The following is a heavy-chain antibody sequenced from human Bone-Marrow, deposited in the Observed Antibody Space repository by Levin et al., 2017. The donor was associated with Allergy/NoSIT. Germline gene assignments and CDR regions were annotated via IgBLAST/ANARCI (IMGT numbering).Heavy chain of an antibody. CDR3: AQQLWAAPFYYDDMSV. V-gene: IGHV2-70*12. CDR1: GVSLSTTGMC. D-gene: IGHD1-1*01. CDR2: IHWDDDK. J-gene: IGHJ6*03. Sequence: SGPTLVKPTQTLTLTCTFSGVSLSTTGMCVTWIRQPPGKALEWLALIHWDDDKFYSTSLKTRLTISKDTSENQVVLTLTNVGPEDTATYYCAQQLWAAPFYYDDMSVWGEGATVVVSS.